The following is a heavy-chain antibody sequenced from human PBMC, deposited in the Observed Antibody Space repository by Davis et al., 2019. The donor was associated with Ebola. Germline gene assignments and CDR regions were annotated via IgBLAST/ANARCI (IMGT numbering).Heavy chain of an antibody. CDR2: IIPILGIA. CDR1: GGTFGSYA. J-gene: IGHJ6*02. D-gene: IGHD2-8*01. V-gene: IGHV1-69*04. Sequence: AASVKVSCKASGGTFGSYAISWVRQAPGQGLEWMGRIIPILGIANYAQKFQGRVTITRDTSASTAYMELSSLRSEDTAVYYCARDCTNGVCHYGMDVWGQGTTVTVSS. CDR3: ARDCTNGVCHYGMDV.